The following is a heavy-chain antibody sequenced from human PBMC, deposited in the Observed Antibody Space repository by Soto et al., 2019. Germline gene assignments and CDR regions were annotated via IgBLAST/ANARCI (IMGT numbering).Heavy chain of an antibody. CDR3: ATGVATTEWDS. V-gene: IGHV4-59*08. D-gene: IGHD5-12*01. Sequence: QVQLQESGPGLVKPSATLSLTCTVSGGSISSNYWSWIRQPPGKGLEWIAYVFYSGHSDYNPSLKSRVTISVDTSKNQFSLKMSSVTAADTAVYYCATGVATTEWDSWGQGTLVTVSS. CDR1: GGSISSNY. CDR2: VFYSGHS. J-gene: IGHJ4*02.